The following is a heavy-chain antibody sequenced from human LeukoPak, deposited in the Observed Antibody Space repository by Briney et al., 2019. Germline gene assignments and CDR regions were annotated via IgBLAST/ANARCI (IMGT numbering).Heavy chain of an antibody. Sequence: GGSLRLSCAASGFTFSSYAMHWVRQAPGKGLEYVSAISSNGGSTYYANSVKGRFTISRDNSKNTLYLQMGSLRAEDMAVYYCARALYYYGSGSYPPPGYWGQGTLVTVSS. CDR1: GFTFSSYA. V-gene: IGHV3-64*01. CDR3: ARALYYYGSGSYPPPGY. J-gene: IGHJ4*02. D-gene: IGHD3-10*01. CDR2: ISSNGGST.